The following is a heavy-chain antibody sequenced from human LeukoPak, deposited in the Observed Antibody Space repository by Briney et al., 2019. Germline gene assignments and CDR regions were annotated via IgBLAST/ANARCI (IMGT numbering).Heavy chain of an antibody. Sequence: ASVKVSCKASGYTFTSYGISWVRQAPGQGLEWMGWISAYNGNTNYAQKLQGRVTMTTDTSTSTAYLELRSLRSDDTAVYYCARVSNFYGSSPVWDDGMDVWGQGTTVTVSS. CDR1: GYTFTSYG. CDR2: ISAYNGNT. CDR3: ARVSNFYGSSPVWDDGMDV. D-gene: IGHD3-10*01. V-gene: IGHV1-18*01. J-gene: IGHJ6*02.